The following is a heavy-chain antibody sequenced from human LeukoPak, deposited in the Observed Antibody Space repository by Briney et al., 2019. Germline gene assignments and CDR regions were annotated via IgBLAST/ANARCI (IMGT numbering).Heavy chain of an antibody. CDR1: GFTFSSYA. CDR3: AKGTIAILSGYYFDY. CDR2: ISGSGGST. V-gene: IGHV3-23*01. D-gene: IGHD3-22*01. Sequence: QAGGSLRLSCAASGFTFSSYAMSWVRQAPGKGLEWVSAISGSGGSTYYADSVKGRFTISRDNSKNTLYLQMNSLRAEDTAVYYCAKGTIAILSGYYFDYWGQGTLVTVSS. J-gene: IGHJ4*02.